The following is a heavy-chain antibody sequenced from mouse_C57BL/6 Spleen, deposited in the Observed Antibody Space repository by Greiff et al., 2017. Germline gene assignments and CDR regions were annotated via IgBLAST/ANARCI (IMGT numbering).Heavy chain of an antibody. CDR1: GFTFSNYW. Sequence: DVKLVESGGGLVQPGGSMKLSCVASGFTFSNYWMNWVRQSPEKGLEWVAQIRLKSDNYATHYAECVKGRFTISRDESKSSVYLQMNNLRAEVSVIYYWVTGYAMDYWGQGTSVTVSS. CDR2: IRLKSDNYAT. J-gene: IGHJ4*01. CDR3: VTGYAMDY. D-gene: IGHD2-13*01. V-gene: IGHV6-3*01.